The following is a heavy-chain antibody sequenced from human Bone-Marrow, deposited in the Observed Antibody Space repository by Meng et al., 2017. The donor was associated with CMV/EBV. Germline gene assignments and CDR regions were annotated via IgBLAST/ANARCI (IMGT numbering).Heavy chain of an antibody. V-gene: IGHV1-69*05. CDR3: ARDIVVVPAAIGYSSSWYSQQPPYGMDV. J-gene: IGHJ6*02. CDR1: GGTFSSYA. D-gene: IGHD2-2*01. CDR2: IIPIFGTA. Sequence: SVKVSCKASGGTFSSYAISWVRQAPGQGLEWMGGIIPIFGTANYAQKFQGRVTITTDESTSTAYMELSSLRSEDTAVHYCARDIVVVPAAIGYSSSWYSQQPPYGMDVWGQGTTVTVSS.